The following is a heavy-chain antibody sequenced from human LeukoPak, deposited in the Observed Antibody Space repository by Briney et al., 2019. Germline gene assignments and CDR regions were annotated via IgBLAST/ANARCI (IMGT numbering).Heavy chain of an antibody. V-gene: IGHV3-21*01. CDR1: GFTFSSYS. CDR3: ARVPSYYDFWSGSADY. Sequence: GGSLRLSCTASGFTFSSYSMNWVRQAPGKGLEWVSYISTGSTNIFYADSFKGRFTISRDNSKNTLYLQMGSLRTEDMAVYYCARVPSYYDFWSGSADYWGQGTLVTVSS. CDR2: ISTGSTNI. D-gene: IGHD3-3*01. J-gene: IGHJ4*02.